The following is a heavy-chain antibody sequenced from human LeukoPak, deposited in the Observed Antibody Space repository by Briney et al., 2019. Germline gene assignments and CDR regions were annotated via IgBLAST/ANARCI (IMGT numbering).Heavy chain of an antibody. CDR2: IYSGGST. J-gene: IGHJ3*02. CDR3: ARGGSYLSAFDI. CDR1: GFPFSRYS. Sequence: GGSLRLSCAASGFPFSRYSMNWVRQAPGKGLEWVSIIYSGGSTFYADSVKGRFTISRDNSKNTLYLQMNSLRAEDTAVYYCARGGSYLSAFDIWGQGTMVTVSS. D-gene: IGHD1-26*01. V-gene: IGHV3-53*01.